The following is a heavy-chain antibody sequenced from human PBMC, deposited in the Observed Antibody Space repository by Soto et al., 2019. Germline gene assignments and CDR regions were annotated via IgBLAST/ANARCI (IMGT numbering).Heavy chain of an antibody. J-gene: IGHJ5*02. D-gene: IGHD4-17*01. CDR2: IIPIFGTA. Sequence: ASVKVSCKASGGTFSSYAISWVRQAPGQGLEWMGGIIPIFGTANYAQKFQGRVTITADESTSTAYMELSSLRSEDTAVYYCARDSLDYGNWFDPWGQGTLVTVSS. V-gene: IGHV1-69*13. CDR3: ARDSLDYGNWFDP. CDR1: GGTFSSYA.